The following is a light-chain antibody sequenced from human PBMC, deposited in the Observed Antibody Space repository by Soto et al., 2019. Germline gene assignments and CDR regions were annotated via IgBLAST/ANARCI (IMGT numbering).Light chain of an antibody. V-gene: IGKV3-20*01. CDR2: GAS. J-gene: IGKJ2*01. CDR3: QQYGSSPMYT. CDR1: QSVSSSY. Sequence: EIVLTQSPGTLSLSPGERATLSCRASQSVSSSYLAWYQQKPGQAPRLLIYGASSRATGIPDRFSGSGSGQDLTLTISRLEPEDFAVYYCQQYGSSPMYTFGQGTKLEIK.